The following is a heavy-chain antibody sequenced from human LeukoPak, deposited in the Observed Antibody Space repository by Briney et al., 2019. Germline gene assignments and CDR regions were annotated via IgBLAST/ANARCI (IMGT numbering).Heavy chain of an antibody. CDR1: GFTFSSYS. V-gene: IGHV3-21*04. CDR2: ISSSSSYI. J-gene: IGHJ4*02. Sequence: GGSLRLSCAASGFTFSSYSMNWVRQAPGKGLEWVSAISSSSSYIYYADSVKGRFTISRDNSKNTLYLQMNSLRAEDTAVYYCAKDVLRGYSYGPFDYWGQGTLVTVSS. CDR3: AKDVLRGYSYGPFDY. D-gene: IGHD5-18*01.